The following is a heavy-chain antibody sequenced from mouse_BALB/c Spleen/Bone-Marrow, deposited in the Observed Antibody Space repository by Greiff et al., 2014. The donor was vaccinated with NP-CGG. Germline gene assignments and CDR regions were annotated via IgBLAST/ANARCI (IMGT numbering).Heavy chain of an antibody. V-gene: IGHV5-12*02. CDR2: ITKGGGST. Sequence: VQLKESGGGLVQPGGSLKLSCATSGFTFSDYYMYWVRQTPEKRLEWVAYITKGGGSTYYPDIVKGRFTISRDNAKNTLYLRMSRLKSEDTAMYYCARQLAYAMDYWGQGTSVTVSS. CDR3: ARQLAYAMDY. D-gene: IGHD4-1*01. J-gene: IGHJ4*01. CDR1: GFTFSDYY.